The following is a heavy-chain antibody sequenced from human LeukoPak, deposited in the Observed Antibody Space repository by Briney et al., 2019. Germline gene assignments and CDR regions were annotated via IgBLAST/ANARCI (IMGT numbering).Heavy chain of an antibody. D-gene: IGHD3-16*02. CDR2: INHFGST. CDR3: ARQYHDYVWGSYRSSSYFDY. Sequence: SETLSLTCAVYGGSFIGYYWSWIRQPPGKGLEWIGEINHFGSTNYNPSLKSRVTISIDTSKNQFSLKLSSVTAADTAVYYCARQYHDYVWGSYRSSSYFDYWGQGTLVTVSS. CDR1: GGSFIGYY. J-gene: IGHJ4*02. V-gene: IGHV4-34*01.